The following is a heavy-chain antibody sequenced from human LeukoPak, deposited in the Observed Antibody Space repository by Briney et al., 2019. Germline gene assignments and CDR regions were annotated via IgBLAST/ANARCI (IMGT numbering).Heavy chain of an antibody. Sequence: PGGSLRLSCAASGFTLSSYAMHWVRQAPGKGLGWVAVISYDGSNKYSADSVKGRFTISRDNSKNTLNLQMNRLRAEDTAVYYCARAPGEGLRYFDWFLHYDYWGQGTLVTVSS. J-gene: IGHJ4*02. CDR2: ISYDGSNK. V-gene: IGHV3-30-3*01. D-gene: IGHD3-9*01. CDR3: ARAPGEGLRYFDWFLHYDY. CDR1: GFTLSSYA.